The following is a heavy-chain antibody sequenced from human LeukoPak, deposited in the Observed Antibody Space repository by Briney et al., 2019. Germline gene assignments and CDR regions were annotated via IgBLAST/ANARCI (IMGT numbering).Heavy chain of an antibody. CDR3: ARDRTVRGVIVDAFDI. CDR1: GGSISSSSYY. D-gene: IGHD3-10*01. J-gene: IGHJ3*02. Sequence: SETLSLTCTVSGGSISSSSYYWGWIRQPPGKGLEWIGSNSGSTYYNPSLKSRVTISVDTSKNQFSLKLSSVTAADTAVYYCARDRTVRGVIVDAFDIWGQGTMVTVSS. V-gene: IGHV4-39*07. CDR2: NSGST.